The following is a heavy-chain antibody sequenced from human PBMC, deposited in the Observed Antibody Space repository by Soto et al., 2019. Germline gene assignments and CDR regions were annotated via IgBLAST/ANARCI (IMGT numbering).Heavy chain of an antibody. CDR3: AKTVAGTGTPRDY. V-gene: IGHV3-23*01. Sequence: PVGSLRLSCAASGFTFSSYAMSWVRQAPGKGLEWVSAISGSGGSTYYADSVKGRFTISRDNSKNTLYLQMNSLRAEDTAVYYCAKTVAGTGTPRDYWGQGTLVTVSS. D-gene: IGHD6-19*01. CDR2: ISGSGGST. J-gene: IGHJ4*02. CDR1: GFTFSSYA.